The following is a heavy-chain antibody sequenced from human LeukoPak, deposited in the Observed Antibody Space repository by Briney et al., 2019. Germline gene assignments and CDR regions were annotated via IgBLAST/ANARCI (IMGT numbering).Heavy chain of an antibody. V-gene: IGHV3-23*01. Sequence: GGSLRLSCAASGFTFSSYGMSWVRQAPGKGLEWVSAISGSGGSTYYADSVKGRFTISRDNSKNTLYLQMNSLRAEDAAIYYCARDRRLASFDYGGQGTLVTVSS. CDR1: GFTFSSYG. J-gene: IGHJ4*02. CDR2: ISGSGGST. D-gene: IGHD6-25*01. CDR3: ARDRRLASFDY.